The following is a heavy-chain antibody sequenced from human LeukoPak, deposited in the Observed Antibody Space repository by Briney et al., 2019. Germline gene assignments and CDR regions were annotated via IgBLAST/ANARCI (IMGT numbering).Heavy chain of an antibody. V-gene: IGHV3-21*01. CDR3: ARDRFTSGWYNGY. CDR1: GFTFSSYS. CDR2: ISSSSDYI. Sequence: GGSLRLSCAASGFTFSSYSFNWVRQAPGKGLEWVSSISSSSDYIYYADSVKGRFSISRDNAKNSLFLQMNSLRVEDTAVYYCARDRFTSGWYNGYWGQGALVTVSS. D-gene: IGHD6-19*01. J-gene: IGHJ4*02.